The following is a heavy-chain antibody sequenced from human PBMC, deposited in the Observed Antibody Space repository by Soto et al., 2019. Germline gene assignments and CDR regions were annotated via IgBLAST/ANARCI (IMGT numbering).Heavy chain of an antibody. CDR2: VSPNTGGT. CDR3: ARANSGDDDEFDY. D-gene: IGHD5-12*01. Sequence: KVSCKASGYTFTGYYIHWVRQAPGQGLEWMGWVSPNTGGTGYAQNFQGRVTMTRDTSITTAYMELSRLTCDDAAVYYCARANSGDDDEFDYWGQGTLVTVSS. J-gene: IGHJ4*02. V-gene: IGHV1-2*02. CDR1: GYTFTGYY.